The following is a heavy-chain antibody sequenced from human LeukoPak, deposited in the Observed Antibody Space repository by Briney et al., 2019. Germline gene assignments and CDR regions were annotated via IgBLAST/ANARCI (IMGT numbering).Heavy chain of an antibody. CDR3: ARSGQMYYYDSSGYRPSDAFDI. D-gene: IGHD3-22*01. CDR1: GGSISSSSYY. CDR2: IYYSGST. J-gene: IGHJ3*02. V-gene: IGHV4-39*07. Sequence: SETLSLTCTVSGGSISSSSYYWGWIRQPPGKGLEWIGSIYYSGSTYYNPSLKSRVTISVDTSKNQFSLKLSSVTAADTAVYYCARSGQMYYYDSSGYRPSDAFDIWGQGTMVTVSS.